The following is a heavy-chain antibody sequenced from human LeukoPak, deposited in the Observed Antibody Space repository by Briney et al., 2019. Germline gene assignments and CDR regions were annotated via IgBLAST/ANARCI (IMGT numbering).Heavy chain of an antibody. Sequence: GGSLRLSCAVSGLTLSNVWMNWVRQAPGKGLEWVANIKRDGSEKYYVDSVKGRFTISRDNAKNSLDLQMNSLRVEDTAVYYCARLGPASSGWPESFDYWGQGTLVTVSS. J-gene: IGHJ4*02. D-gene: IGHD6-19*01. V-gene: IGHV3-7*03. CDR1: GLTLSNVW. CDR3: ARLGPASSGWPESFDY. CDR2: IKRDGSEK.